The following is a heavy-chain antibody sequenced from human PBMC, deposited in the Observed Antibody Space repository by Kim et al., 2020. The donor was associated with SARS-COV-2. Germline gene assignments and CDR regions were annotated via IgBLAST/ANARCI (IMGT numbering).Heavy chain of an antibody. CDR3: ARQPPGDASILWQLRWYFDL. CDR1: GGSISSYY. CDR2: IYYSGST. J-gene: IGHJ2*01. V-gene: IGHV4-59*13. Sequence: SETLSLTCTVSGGSISSYYWSWIRQPPGKGLEWIGYIYYSGSTNYNPSLKSRVTISVDTSKNQFSLKLSSVTAADTAVYYCARQPPGDASILWQLRWYFDLWGRGTLVTVSS. D-gene: IGHD2-21*01.